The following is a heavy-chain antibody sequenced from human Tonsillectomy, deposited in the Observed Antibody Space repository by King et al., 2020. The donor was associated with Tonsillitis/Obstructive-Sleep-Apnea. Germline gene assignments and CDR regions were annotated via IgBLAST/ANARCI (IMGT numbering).Heavy chain of an antibody. CDR1: GFTFSSYA. V-gene: IGHV3-64*01. J-gene: IGHJ4*02. CDR2: ISSNGGST. Sequence: VQLAESGGGLVQPGGSLRLSCAASGFTFSSYAMHWVRQAPGKGLEYVSAISSNGGSTYYANSVKGRFIISRDNSKNTLYLQMGSLRAEDMAVYYCARSYCSGGSCYPYYFDYWGQGTLVTVSS. CDR3: ARSYCSGGSCYPYYFDY. D-gene: IGHD2-15*01.